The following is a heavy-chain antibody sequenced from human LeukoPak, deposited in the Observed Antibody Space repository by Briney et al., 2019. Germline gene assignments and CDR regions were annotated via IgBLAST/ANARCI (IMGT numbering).Heavy chain of an antibody. D-gene: IGHD1-26*01. CDR3: ARLAIVGATSWFDP. J-gene: IGHJ5*02. V-gene: IGHV4-59*01. Sequence: SETLSLTCTVSGGSISSYYWSWIRQPPGKGLEWIGYIYYSGSTNYNPSLKSRVIISVDTSKNQFSLKLSSVTAADTAVYYCARLAIVGATSWFDPWGQGTLVTVSS. CDR1: GGSISSYY. CDR2: IYYSGST.